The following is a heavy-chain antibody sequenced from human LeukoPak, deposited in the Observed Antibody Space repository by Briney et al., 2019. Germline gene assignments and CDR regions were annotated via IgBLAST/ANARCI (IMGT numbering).Heavy chain of an antibody. Sequence: SETLSLTCAVYGGSFSGYYWCWIRQPPGKGLEWIGEINHSGSTNYNPSLKSRVTISLDTTKNQFSLKLSSVTAADTAVYYCARLRGATPSSFSGWYVPRYFDYWGQGTLVTVSS. D-gene: IGHD6-19*01. CDR1: GGSFSGYY. J-gene: IGHJ4*02. CDR3: ARLRGATPSSFSGWYVPRYFDY. V-gene: IGHV4-34*01. CDR2: INHSGST.